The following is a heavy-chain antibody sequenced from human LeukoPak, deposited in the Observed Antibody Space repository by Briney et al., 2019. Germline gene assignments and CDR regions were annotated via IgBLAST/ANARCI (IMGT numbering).Heavy chain of an antibody. CDR1: GFTVSSNY. D-gene: IGHD4-17*01. V-gene: IGHV3-66*01. J-gene: IGHJ4*02. Sequence: TGGSLRLSCAASGFTVSSNYMSWVRQAPGKGLEWVSVIYSGGSTYYADSVKGRFTISRDNSKNTLYLQMNSLRAEDTAVYYCASTFHGDSPPYWGQGTLVTVSS. CDR2: IYSGGST. CDR3: ASTFHGDSPPY.